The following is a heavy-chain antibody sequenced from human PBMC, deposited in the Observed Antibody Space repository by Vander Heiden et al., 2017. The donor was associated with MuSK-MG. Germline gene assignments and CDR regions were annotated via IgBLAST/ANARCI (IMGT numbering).Heavy chain of an antibody. CDR1: GYTFTSYG. Sequence: QVQLVQSGAEVKKPGASVQLSCKASGYTFTSYGISWVRQAPGQGLEWMGWISAYNGNTNYAQKLQGRVTMTTDTSTSTAYMELRSLRSDDTAVYYCARDIYSGYDVPSPNFDYWGQGTLVTVSS. V-gene: IGHV1-18*01. CDR3: ARDIYSGYDVPSPNFDY. CDR2: ISAYNGNT. D-gene: IGHD5-12*01. J-gene: IGHJ4*02.